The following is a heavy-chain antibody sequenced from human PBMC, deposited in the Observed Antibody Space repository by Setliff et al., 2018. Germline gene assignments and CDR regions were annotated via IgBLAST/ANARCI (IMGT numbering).Heavy chain of an antibody. Sequence: SETLSLTCAVYGDSFSGYFWTWIRQPPGKGLEWIGDIDQSGSTNYNPSLKSRLTISVDTSKNQFSLSLSSVTAADTAVYYCAGGAFGSRWYVRPWFDPWGQGTLVNVSS. V-gene: IGHV4-34*01. CDR2: IDQSGST. D-gene: IGHD6-13*01. J-gene: IGHJ5*02. CDR3: AGGAFGSRWYVRPWFDP. CDR1: GDSFSGYF.